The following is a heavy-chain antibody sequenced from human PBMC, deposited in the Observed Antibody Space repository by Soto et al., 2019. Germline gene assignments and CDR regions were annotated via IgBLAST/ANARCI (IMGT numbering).Heavy chain of an antibody. V-gene: IGHV4-59*01. CDR3: ARAGYVWGSYRPLYYFDY. Sequence: GSTNYNPSLKSRVTISVDTSKNQFSLKLSSVPAADTATHYCARAGYVWGSYRPLYYFDYWGQATLVTVCS. CDR2: GST. D-gene: IGHD3-16*02. J-gene: IGHJ4*02.